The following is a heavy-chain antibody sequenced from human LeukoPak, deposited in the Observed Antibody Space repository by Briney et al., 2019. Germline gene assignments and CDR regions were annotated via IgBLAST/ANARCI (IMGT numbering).Heavy chain of an antibody. D-gene: IGHD4-17*01. Sequence: SETLSLTCTVSSGSISTSNYYWGWVRQPPGKALEWIGNIFYSGSTYYSPSLKSRVTISVDTSKNQFSLKLSSVTAADTAVYYCARHDYGDSGDYWGQGTLVTVSS. CDR3: ARHDYGDSGDY. J-gene: IGHJ4*02. CDR2: IFYSGST. CDR1: SGSISTSNYY. V-gene: IGHV4-39*01.